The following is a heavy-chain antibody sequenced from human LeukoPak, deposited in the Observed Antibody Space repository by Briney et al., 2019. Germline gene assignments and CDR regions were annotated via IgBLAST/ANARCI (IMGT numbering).Heavy chain of an antibody. CDR1: GFTFTTYW. J-gene: IGHJ4*02. Sequence: TGGSLRLSCAASGFTFTTYWMSWVRQLPGKGLEWVANINQDGTEKYYVDSVKGRFTFSRDNAKNSLDLQMNSLRVEDTGIYYCVKVAKYYYGSETYYFFEHWGQGTPVTASS. V-gene: IGHV3-7*01. CDR2: INQDGTEK. CDR3: VKVAKYYYGSETYYFFEH. D-gene: IGHD3-10*01.